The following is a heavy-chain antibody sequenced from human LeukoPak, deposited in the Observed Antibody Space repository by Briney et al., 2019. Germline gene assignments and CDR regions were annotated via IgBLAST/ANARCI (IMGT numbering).Heavy chain of an antibody. V-gene: IGHV1-2*06. Sequence: ASVKVSCKASGYTFTGYYMHWVRQAPGQGLEWMGRITPNSGGTNYAQKFQGRVTMTRDTSISTAYMELSRLRSDDTAVYYCARGINYYDSSGDGAFDIWGQGTMVTVSS. CDR3: ARGINYYDSSGDGAFDI. CDR2: ITPNSGGT. J-gene: IGHJ3*02. D-gene: IGHD3-22*01. CDR1: GYTFTGYY.